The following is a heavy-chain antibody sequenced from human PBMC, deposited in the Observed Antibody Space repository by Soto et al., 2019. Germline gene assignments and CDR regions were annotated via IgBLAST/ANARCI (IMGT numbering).Heavy chain of an antibody. Sequence: QVQLVESGGGVVQPGRSLRLSCAANRFTFTSYAMQWVRQAPGKGLEWVAVISNDGSNYYYADSVRGRFTISRDNTKNTLFLQMSSLRGEDSRVYYCARGTTLAIFDDGMDVWGQGTTVTVSS. CDR2: ISNDGSNY. J-gene: IGHJ6*02. V-gene: IGHV3-30-3*01. CDR1: RFTFTSYA. D-gene: IGHD3-3*01. CDR3: ARGTTLAIFDDGMDV.